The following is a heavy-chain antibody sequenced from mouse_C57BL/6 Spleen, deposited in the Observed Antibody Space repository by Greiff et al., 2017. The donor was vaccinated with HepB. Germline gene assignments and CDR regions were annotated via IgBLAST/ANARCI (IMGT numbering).Heavy chain of an antibody. CDR1: GYTFTTYP. J-gene: IGHJ4*01. V-gene: IGHV1-47*01. CDR3: ARGDSNYEGSAMDY. Sequence: VKLQESGAELVKPGASVKMSCKASGYTFTTYPIEWMKQNHGKSLEWIGNFHPYNDDTKYNEKFKGKATLTVEKSSSTVYLELSRLTSDDSAVYYCARGDSNYEGSAMDYWGQGTSVTVSS. D-gene: IGHD2-5*01. CDR2: FHPYNDDT.